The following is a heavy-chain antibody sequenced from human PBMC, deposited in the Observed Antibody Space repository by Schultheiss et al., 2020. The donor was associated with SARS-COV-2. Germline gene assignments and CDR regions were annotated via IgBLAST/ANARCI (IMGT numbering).Heavy chain of an antibody. CDR3: ARLRFLGGHTYAKTLQSYYYYMDV. CDR1: GGSFSGYY. Sequence: SETLSLTCAVYGGSFSGYYWSWIRQPPGKGLEWIGEIYHSGSTNYNPSLKSRVTISVDKSKNQFSLKLSSVTAADTAVYYCARLRFLGGHTYAKTLQSYYYYMDVWGKGTTVTVSS. J-gene: IGHJ6*03. CDR2: IYHSGST. D-gene: IGHD3-3*01. V-gene: IGHV4-34*01.